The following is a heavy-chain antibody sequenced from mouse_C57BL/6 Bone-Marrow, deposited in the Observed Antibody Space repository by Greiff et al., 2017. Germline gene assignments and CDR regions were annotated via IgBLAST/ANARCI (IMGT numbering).Heavy chain of an antibody. CDR1: GYTFTDYN. V-gene: IGHV1-22*01. CDR3: ARAYDPWYFDV. Sequence: EVQLQQSGPELVKPGASVKMSCKASGYTFTDYNMHWVKQSHGQSLEWIGDIYPNNGGTSYNQKFKGKATLTVNKSSSTAYMALRSLTSEDSAVYYCARAYDPWYFDVWGTGTTVTVSS. D-gene: IGHD6-5*01. CDR2: IYPNNGGT. J-gene: IGHJ1*03.